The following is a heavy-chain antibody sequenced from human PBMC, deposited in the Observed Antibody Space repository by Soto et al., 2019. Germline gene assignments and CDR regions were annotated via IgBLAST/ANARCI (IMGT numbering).Heavy chain of an antibody. CDR1: GGSISSGGYY. Sequence: SETLSLTCTVSGGSISSGGYYWSWIRQHPGKGLEWIGYIYYSGSTYYNPSLKSRVTISVDTSKNQFSLKLSSVTAADTAVYYCARGTVTTTYFDYWGQGTLVTVSS. D-gene: IGHD4-4*01. CDR2: IYYSGST. J-gene: IGHJ4*02. CDR3: ARGTVTTTYFDY. V-gene: IGHV4-31*03.